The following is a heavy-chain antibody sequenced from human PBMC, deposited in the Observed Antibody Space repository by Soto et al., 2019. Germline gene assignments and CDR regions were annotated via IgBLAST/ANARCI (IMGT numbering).Heavy chain of an antibody. CDR3: ARDSIMNDNFDF. V-gene: IGHV3-21*04. Sequence: GGSLRLSCAASGFTFSSYAMNWVRQAPGKGLEWVSSISYSTSFIHYADSVKGRFTISRDNAKNSLFLQMNNLRAEDTAVYYCARDSIMNDNFDFWGQGTLVTVSS. CDR2: ISYSTSFI. J-gene: IGHJ4*02. D-gene: IGHD3-16*01. CDR1: GFTFSSYA.